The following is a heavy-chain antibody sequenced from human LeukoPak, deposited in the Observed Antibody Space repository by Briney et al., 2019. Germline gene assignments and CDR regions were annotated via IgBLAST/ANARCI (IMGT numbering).Heavy chain of an antibody. D-gene: IGHD1-26*01. V-gene: IGHV3-23*01. CDR2: ISGSGGST. CDR1: GFTFSSYA. CDR3: AKKWGVGTTTLDYFDY. Sequence: GGSLRLSCAASGFTFSSYAMSWVRQAPGKGLEWVSSISGSGGSTYYADSMKGRFTISRDNSKNTLYLQMNSLTDEDTAVYYCAKKWGVGTTTLDYFDYWGQGTLVTVSS. J-gene: IGHJ4*02.